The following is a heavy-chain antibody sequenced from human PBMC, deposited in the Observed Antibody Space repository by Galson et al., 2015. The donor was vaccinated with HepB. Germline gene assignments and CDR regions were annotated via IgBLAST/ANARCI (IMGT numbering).Heavy chain of an antibody. CDR1: GYTFTSYY. CDR2: INPSGGST. D-gene: IGHD5-24*01. CDR3: AIASVEMATIRGGIDY. Sequence: SCKASGYTFTSYYMHWVRQAPGQGLEWMGIINPSGGSTSYAQKFQGRVTMTRDTSTSTVYMELSSLRSEDTAVYYCAIASVEMATIRGGIDYWGQGTLVTVSS. J-gene: IGHJ4*02. V-gene: IGHV1-46*01.